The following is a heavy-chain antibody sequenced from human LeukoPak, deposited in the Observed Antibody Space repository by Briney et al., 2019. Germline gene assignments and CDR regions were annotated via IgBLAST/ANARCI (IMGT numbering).Heavy chain of an antibody. V-gene: IGHV4-59*01. CDR1: GGSTTTYY. CDR3: ATSRDAYHSFEF. Sequence: SETLSLSCTVSGGSTTTYYLTWIRQPPGKRQQWIGYIYYTGSTNYNPSLKSRVTISVDTSRNELSLRLNSVTAADTAVYFCATSRDAYHSFEFWGQGTLVTVSS. J-gene: IGHJ4*02. CDR2: IYYTGST. D-gene: IGHD5-24*01.